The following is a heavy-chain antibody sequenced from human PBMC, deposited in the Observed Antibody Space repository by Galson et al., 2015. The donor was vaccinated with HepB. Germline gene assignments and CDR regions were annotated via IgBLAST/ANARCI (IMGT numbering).Heavy chain of an antibody. CDR3: ARDRDIVVVPGDGGVFDY. D-gene: IGHD2-2*01. CDR1: GFTFSSYA. Sequence: SLRLSCAASGFTFSSYAMHWVRQAPGKGLEWVAVVSYDGSNKYYADSVKGRFTISRDNSKNTLYLQMNSLRAEDTAVYYCARDRDIVVVPGDGGVFDYWGQGTLVTVSS. CDR2: VSYDGSNK. J-gene: IGHJ4*02. V-gene: IGHV3-30-3*01.